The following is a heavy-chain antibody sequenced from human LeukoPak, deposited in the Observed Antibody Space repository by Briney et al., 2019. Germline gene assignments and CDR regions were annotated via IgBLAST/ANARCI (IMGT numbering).Heavy chain of an antibody. V-gene: IGHV4-34*01. CDR2: INHSGST. J-gene: IGHJ1*01. Sequence: PSETLSLTCAVYGGSFSGYYWSWIRQPPGKGLEWIGEINHSGSTNYNPSLKSRVTISVDTSKNQFSLKLSSVTAADTAVYYCARSRSRPTAEYFQHWGQGTVVTVSS. CDR1: GGSFSGYY. CDR3: ARSRSRPTAEYFQH.